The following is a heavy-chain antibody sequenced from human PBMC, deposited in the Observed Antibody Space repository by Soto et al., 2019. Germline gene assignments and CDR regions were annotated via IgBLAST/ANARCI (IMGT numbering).Heavy chain of an antibody. D-gene: IGHD5-18*01. CDR3: ARETGTAMVPIGLDY. Sequence: QVQLVESGGGVVQPGRSLRLSCAASGFTFSSYGMHWVRQAPGKGLEWVAVIWYDGSNKYYADSVKGRFTISRDNSKNTLYLQMNSLRAEDTAVYYCARETGTAMVPIGLDYWCQGTLVTVSS. J-gene: IGHJ4*02. V-gene: IGHV3-33*01. CDR2: IWYDGSNK. CDR1: GFTFSSYG.